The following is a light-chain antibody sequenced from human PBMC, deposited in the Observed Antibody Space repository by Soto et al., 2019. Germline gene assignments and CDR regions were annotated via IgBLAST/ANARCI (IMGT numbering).Light chain of an antibody. CDR2: GAS. V-gene: IGKV3-20*01. Sequence: EIVLTQSPGTLSLSPGERATLSCRASQSVSSSYLAWYQQKPGQAPRLLIYGASSRATGIPDRFSGSESGTDFTLTISRLEPEDFAVYYCQQYGSSPRKLTFGGGTKVEIK. J-gene: IGKJ4*01. CDR1: QSVSSSY. CDR3: QQYGSSPRKLT.